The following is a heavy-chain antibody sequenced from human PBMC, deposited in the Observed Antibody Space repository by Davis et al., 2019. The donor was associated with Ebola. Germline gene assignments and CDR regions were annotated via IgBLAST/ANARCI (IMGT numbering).Heavy chain of an antibody. J-gene: IGHJ6*02. CDR3: ARETRYCSGDRCTNHDGMGV. V-gene: IGHV4-34*01. Sequence: MPSDTLSLTCEVYGGSISGYYWNWIRQTPGKGLEWLGDINQNGLTNYNSSLKSRVTITVDPSTNQFSLRLTSVTAADTAVYHCARETRYCSGDRCTNHDGMGVWGQGTTVTVSS. CDR2: INQNGLT. CDR1: GGSISGYY. D-gene: IGHD2-15*01.